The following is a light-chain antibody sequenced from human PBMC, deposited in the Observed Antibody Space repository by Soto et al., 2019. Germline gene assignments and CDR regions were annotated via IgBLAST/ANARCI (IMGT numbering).Light chain of an antibody. V-gene: IGKV1-12*01. CDR1: QCISSW. Sequence: VHITHSPSSLSASVGERVTITFLASQCISSWLAWYQKKPPKAPNLLIYAASSLQSGVPSRFSGSGSGTDFTLTISSLQPEDCAIYFCQKANSFPINFGQGTRLEIK. CDR3: QKANSFPIN. CDR2: AAS. J-gene: IGKJ5*01.